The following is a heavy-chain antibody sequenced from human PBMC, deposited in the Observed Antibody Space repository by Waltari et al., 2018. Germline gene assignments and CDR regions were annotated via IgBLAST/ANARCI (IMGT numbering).Heavy chain of an antibody. CDR2: INHSGST. CDR3: ARGSSNWSY. J-gene: IGHJ4*02. CDR1: GGSFGDYY. V-gene: IGHV4-34*02. Sequence: QVQLQQWGAGLLKPSETLSLTCAVYGGSFGDYYWSWIRQPPGKGLEWIGEINHSGSTNYNPSLKSRVTILVDTSNNQFSLKLTSVTAADTAVYYCARGSSNWSYWGQGTLVSVSS. D-gene: IGHD6-13*01.